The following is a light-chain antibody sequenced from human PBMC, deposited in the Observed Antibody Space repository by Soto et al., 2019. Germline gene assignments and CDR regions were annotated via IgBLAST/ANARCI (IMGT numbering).Light chain of an antibody. J-gene: IGKJ2*01. Sequence: EIVLTQSPATLSLSPGERATLSCRASQSVSSYLAWYQQKPGQAPRLLIYDASNRAAGIPARFSGSGSGTDYTHTISSLEPEDFAVYYCQQRSNWTRYTFGQGTKLEIK. CDR2: DAS. CDR1: QSVSSY. CDR3: QQRSNWTRYT. V-gene: IGKV3-11*01.